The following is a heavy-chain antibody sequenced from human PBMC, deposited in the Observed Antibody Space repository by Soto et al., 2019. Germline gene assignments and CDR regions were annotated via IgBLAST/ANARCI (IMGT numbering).Heavy chain of an antibody. J-gene: IGHJ6*02. CDR3: AREDDGGDRDYYGLDV. CDR2: IHYSGSI. Sequence: SETLSLTCTVSGGSISYEHFHWTWIRQSPGKGLEWIGYIHYSGSIIYNPSFKSRVTISVDTSKNQFSLQLSSVTAADTAVYFCAREDDGGDRDYYGLDVWGQGTTVTVS. D-gene: IGHD2-21*02. V-gene: IGHV4-30-4*08. CDR1: GGSISYEHFH.